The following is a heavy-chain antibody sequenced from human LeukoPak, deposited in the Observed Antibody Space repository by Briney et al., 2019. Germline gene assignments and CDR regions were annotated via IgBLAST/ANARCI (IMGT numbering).Heavy chain of an antibody. D-gene: IGHD3-22*01. V-gene: IGHV3-30*01. Sequence: GGSLRLSCAASGFTFSSYAMHWVRQAPGKGLVWVAVISYDGSNKYYADSVKGRFTISRDNSKNTLYLQMNSLRAEDTAVYYCARDQAAYDSSGYYDYWGQGTLVTVSS. J-gene: IGHJ4*02. CDR2: ISYDGSNK. CDR3: ARDQAAYDSSGYYDY. CDR1: GFTFSSYA.